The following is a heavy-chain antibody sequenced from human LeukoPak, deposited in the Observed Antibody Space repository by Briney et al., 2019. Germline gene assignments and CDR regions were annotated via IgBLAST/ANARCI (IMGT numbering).Heavy chain of an antibody. CDR3: ARRQFDSFGSDY. D-gene: IGHD3-22*01. Sequence: PGGSRRLSCAVAGFTFSDHFMDWVRQAPGKGLEWVGRSRNKDNSYTTEHAASVKGRFTISRDDSKNSVYLQMNSLKTEDTAVYYCARRQFDSFGSDYWGQGTLVTVSS. CDR1: GFTFSDHF. J-gene: IGHJ4*02. V-gene: IGHV3-72*01. CDR2: SRNKDNSYTT.